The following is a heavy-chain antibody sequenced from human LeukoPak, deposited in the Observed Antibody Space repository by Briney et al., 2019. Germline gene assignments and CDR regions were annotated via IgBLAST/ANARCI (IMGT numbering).Heavy chain of an antibody. CDR1: GYTFTSYD. CDR2: MNPNSGNT. V-gene: IGHV1-8*01. Sequence: ASVKVSCTASGYTFTSYDINWVRQATGQGLEWMGWMNPNSGNTGYAQKFQGRVTMTRNTSISTAYMELSSLRSEDTAVYYCARVVSVAGIGAAFDIWGQGTMVTVSS. J-gene: IGHJ3*02. D-gene: IGHD6-19*01. CDR3: ARVVSVAGIGAAFDI.